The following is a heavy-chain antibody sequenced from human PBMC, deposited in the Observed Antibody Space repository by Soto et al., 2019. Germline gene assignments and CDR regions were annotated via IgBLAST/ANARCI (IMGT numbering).Heavy chain of an antibody. CDR1: GGSFSGYY. CDR2: INHSGST. J-gene: IGHJ6*03. CDR3: ARGFGYYYYMDV. D-gene: IGHD3-10*01. V-gene: IGHV4-34*01. Sequence: SETLSLTCAVYGGSFSGYYWSWIRQPPGKGLEWIGEINHSGSTNYNPSLKSRVTISVDTSKNQFSLKLSSVTAADTAVYYCARGFGYYYYMDVWGKGTTVTVSS.